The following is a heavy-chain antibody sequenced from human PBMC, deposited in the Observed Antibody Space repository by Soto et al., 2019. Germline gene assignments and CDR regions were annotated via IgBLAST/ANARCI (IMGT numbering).Heavy chain of an antibody. J-gene: IGHJ4*02. CDR3: AHRRPYSNSPEYFFDY. CDR2: IYWDDDK. CDR1: GFSLSTSGVD. V-gene: IGHV2-5*02. Sequence: QITLKESGPTLVKPTQTLTLTCTFSGFSLSTSGVDVGWIRQPPGKALEWLALIYWDDDKRYKPSLKSRLTLTKGTSRHQVVLTMTNMDPLDTATYSCAHRRPYSNSPEYFFDYWGQGTLVTVSS. D-gene: IGHD6-6*01.